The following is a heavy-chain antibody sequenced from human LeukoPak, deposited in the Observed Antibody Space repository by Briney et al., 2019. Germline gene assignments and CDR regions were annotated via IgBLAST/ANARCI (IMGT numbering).Heavy chain of an antibody. CDR2: IIPIFGTA. V-gene: IGHV1-69*13. Sequence: GASVKVSCKASGGTFSSYAISWVRQAPGQGLEWMGGIIPIFGTANYAQKFQGRVTITADESTSTAYMELSSLRSGDTAVYYCARDDPSGSYYPLFDYWGQGTLVTVSS. CDR3: ARDDPSGSYYPLFDY. D-gene: IGHD1-26*01. J-gene: IGHJ4*02. CDR1: GGTFSSYA.